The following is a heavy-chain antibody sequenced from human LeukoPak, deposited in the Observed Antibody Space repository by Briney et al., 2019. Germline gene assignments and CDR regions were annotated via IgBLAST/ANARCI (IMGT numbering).Heavy chain of an antibody. V-gene: IGHV3-74*01. CDR1: GFTFSLYW. D-gene: IGHD3-10*01. J-gene: IGHJ4*02. CDR2: IEGGEGST. CDR3: AKDDDSGSSFHY. Sequence: PGGALRLSCAASGFTFSLYWMHCVRHAPGKGRVWVSRIEGGEGSTNYADFVKGRFTISTDNAKHQMYLQMNSLRAEDTALYYCAKDDDSGSSFHYWGQGTMVTVSS.